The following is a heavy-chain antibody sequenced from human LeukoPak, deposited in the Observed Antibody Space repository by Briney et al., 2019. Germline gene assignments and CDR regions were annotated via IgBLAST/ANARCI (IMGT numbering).Heavy chain of an antibody. V-gene: IGHV1-8*03. CDR2: MNPNSGNT. Sequence: ASVKVSCKASGYTFTSYDINWVRQATGQGLEWMGWMNPNSGNTGYAQKFQGRVTITRNTSISTAYMELSSLRSEDTAVYYCARGPLRYFDWSPHYYYYMDVWGKGTTVTVSS. J-gene: IGHJ6*03. CDR1: GYTFTSYD. CDR3: ARGPLRYFDWSPHYYYYMDV. D-gene: IGHD3-9*01.